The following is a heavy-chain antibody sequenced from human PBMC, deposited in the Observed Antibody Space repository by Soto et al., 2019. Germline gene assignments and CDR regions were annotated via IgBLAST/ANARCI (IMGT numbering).Heavy chain of an antibody. CDR2: ISAYNGNT. D-gene: IGHD6-13*01. CDR3: ARDGEEAIAVAGKPGDF. CDR1: GYTFTSYG. J-gene: IGHJ4*02. Sequence: GASVKVSCKASGYTFTSYGISWVRQAPGQGLEWMGWISAYNGNTNYAQKLQGRVTMTTDTSTSTVSMELRSLRSDDTAVYYCARDGEEAIAVAGKPGDFWGQGTLVTVSS. V-gene: IGHV1-18*04.